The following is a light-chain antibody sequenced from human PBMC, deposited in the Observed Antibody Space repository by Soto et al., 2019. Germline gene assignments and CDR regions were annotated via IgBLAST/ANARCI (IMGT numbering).Light chain of an antibody. V-gene: IGKV1-12*01. CDR3: QQGNSCPALT. CDR1: QHIHSW. J-gene: IGKJ4*01. CDR2: AAS. Sequence: IQMTQSPSSVSASVGDRVTITGGASQHIHSWLAWYQQKLGKAPKLLIFAASSLQSGVPSRFSGSGSGTDFTLTISSLQPEDVATYYCQQGNSCPALTFGGGAKVDIK.